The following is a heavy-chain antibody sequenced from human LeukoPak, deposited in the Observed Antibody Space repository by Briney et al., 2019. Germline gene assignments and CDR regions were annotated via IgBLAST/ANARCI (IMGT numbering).Heavy chain of an antibody. Sequence: PGGSLRLSCAASGFTFSSYGMHWVRQAPGKGLEWVAVIWSDGRNKYYADSVKGRFTISKDNSKNTLYLQMDSLRAEDTGVYYCATDRGSAPWDYWGQGTLVTVSS. J-gene: IGHJ4*02. V-gene: IGHV3-33*08. CDR3: ATDRGSAPWDY. CDR1: GFTFSSYG. CDR2: IWSDGRNK. D-gene: IGHD3-10*01.